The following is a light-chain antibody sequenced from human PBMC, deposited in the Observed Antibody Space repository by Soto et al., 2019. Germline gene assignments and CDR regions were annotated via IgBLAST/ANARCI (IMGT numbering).Light chain of an antibody. J-gene: IGLJ1*01. Sequence: QSVLTQPASVSGSPGQSITISCTGTSSDIGFYNYVSWYQQYPGKAPNLLIYGVTNRPSGVSYRFSGSKSGSTASLTISGLRDEDEADYYCSSYSTSFFYVFGTGTQLTVL. V-gene: IGLV2-14*03. CDR3: SSYSTSFFYV. CDR2: GVT. CDR1: SSDIGFYNY.